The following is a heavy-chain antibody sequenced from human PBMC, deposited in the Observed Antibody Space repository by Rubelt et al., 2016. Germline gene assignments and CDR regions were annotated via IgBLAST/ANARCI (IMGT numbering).Heavy chain of an antibody. J-gene: IGHJ3*02. Sequence: QVQLQESGPGLVKPSETLSLTCTVSGGSISSYYWSWIRQPPGKGLEWIGYIYYSGSTNYNPSLKSRVTISVETSKIQFSLKLSSVTAADTAVYYCARALGSSRKKDAFDIWGQGTMVTVSS. CDR1: GGSISSYY. CDR3: ARALGSSRKKDAFDI. CDR2: IYYSGST. V-gene: IGHV4-59*01. D-gene: IGHD6-6*01.